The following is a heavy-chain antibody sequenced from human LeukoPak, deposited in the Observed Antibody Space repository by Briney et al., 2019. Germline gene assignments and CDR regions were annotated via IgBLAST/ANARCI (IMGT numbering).Heavy chain of an antibody. D-gene: IGHD5-24*01. CDR1: GGSFSGYY. V-gene: IGHV4-34*01. CDR3: ARIRHRARWTTDY. Sequence: SETLSLTCAVYGGSFSGYYWSWIRQPPGKGLEWIGEINHSGSTNYNPSLKSRVTISVDTSKNQFSLKLSSVTAEDTAVYYCARIRHRARWTTDYWGQGTLVTVSS. J-gene: IGHJ4*02. CDR2: INHSGST.